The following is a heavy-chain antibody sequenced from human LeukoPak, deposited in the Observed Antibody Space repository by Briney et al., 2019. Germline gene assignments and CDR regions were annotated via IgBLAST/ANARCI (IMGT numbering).Heavy chain of an antibody. D-gene: IGHD3-10*01. V-gene: IGHV1-69*05. CDR1: GGTFSSYA. J-gene: IGHJ6*03. Sequence: ASVKVSCKASGGTFSSYAISWVRQAPGQGLEWMGGIIPIFGTANYAQKFQGRVTITTDGSTSTAYMELSSLRSEDTAVYYCASRYGSGSYYNLYYYYMDVWGKGTTVTVSS. CDR2: IIPIFGTA. CDR3: ASRYGSGSYYNLYYYYMDV.